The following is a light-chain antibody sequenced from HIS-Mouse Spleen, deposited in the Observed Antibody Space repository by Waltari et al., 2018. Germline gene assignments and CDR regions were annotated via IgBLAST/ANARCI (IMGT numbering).Light chain of an antibody. J-gene: IGLJ2*01. CDR2: DVS. V-gene: IGLV2-11*01. Sequence: QSALTQPRSVSGSPGQSVTISCTGTSSDVGGYNYVSWYQQHPGKAPKLMIYDVSKRPSGVPDRFSGSKSGNTASLTIAGLQAEDEADYYCQVWDSSTAVFGGGTKLTVL. CDR3: QVWDSSTAV. CDR1: SSDVGGYNY.